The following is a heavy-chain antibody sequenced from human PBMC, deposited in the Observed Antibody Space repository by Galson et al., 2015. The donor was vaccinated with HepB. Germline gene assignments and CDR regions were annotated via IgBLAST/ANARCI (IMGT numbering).Heavy chain of an antibody. CDR3: ARDKLETVTGTGYFQH. D-gene: IGHD6-19*01. CDR2: ISYDGRNK. Sequence: LRLSCAASGFTFSSYSMHWVRRAPGKGLEWVAVISYDGRNKYYVDSVKGRFTISRDNSKNTLYLQMNSLRAEDTAVYYCARDKLETVTGTGYFQHWGQGTLVTVSS. J-gene: IGHJ1*01. V-gene: IGHV3-30*04. CDR1: GFTFSSYS.